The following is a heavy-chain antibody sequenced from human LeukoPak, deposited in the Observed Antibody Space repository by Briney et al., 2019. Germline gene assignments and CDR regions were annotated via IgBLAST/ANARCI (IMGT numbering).Heavy chain of an antibody. J-gene: IGHJ4*02. CDR1: GFTFSSYA. Sequence: HTGGSLRLSCAASGFTFSSYAMSWVRQAPGKGLEWVSAISGSGGSTYYADSVKGRFTISRDNSKNTLYLRMNSLRAEDTAVYYCAKDRGGYPDYWGQGTLVTVSS. V-gene: IGHV3-23*01. CDR2: ISGSGGST. CDR3: AKDRGGYPDY. D-gene: IGHD5-18*01.